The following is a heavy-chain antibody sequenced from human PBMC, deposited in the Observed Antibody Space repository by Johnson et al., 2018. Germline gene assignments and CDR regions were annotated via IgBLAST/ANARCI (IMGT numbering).Heavy chain of an antibody. D-gene: IGHD6-19*01. V-gene: IGHV3-33*06. CDR3: AKKLKSGWFLLYCLDV. J-gene: IGHJ6*02. CDR2: IWYDGNTQ. Sequence: QVRLQESGGGVVQPGRSLRLCCAASGFNFGGYGMHWVRQAPGKGLEWVAVIWYDGNTQVYDDSVKGRFTIARDNSKNTLYLQMNSLRAEDTAVYYCAKKLKSGWFLLYCLDVWGQGTTVTVSS. CDR1: GFNFGGYG.